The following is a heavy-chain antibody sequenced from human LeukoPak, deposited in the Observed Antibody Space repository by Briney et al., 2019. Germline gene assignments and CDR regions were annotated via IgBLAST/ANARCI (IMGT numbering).Heavy chain of an antibody. J-gene: IGHJ4*02. D-gene: IGHD1-26*01. V-gene: IGHV5-51*01. CDR3: ASYQGSYYHYFDY. CDR1: GYSFTSYW. CDR2: IYPGDSDT. Sequence: GESLKISCKGSGYSFTSYWIGWVRQMPGKGLGWMGIIYPGDSDTRYSPSFQGQVTISADKSIGTAYLQWSSLKASDTAMYYCASYQGSYYHYFDYWGQGTLVTVSS.